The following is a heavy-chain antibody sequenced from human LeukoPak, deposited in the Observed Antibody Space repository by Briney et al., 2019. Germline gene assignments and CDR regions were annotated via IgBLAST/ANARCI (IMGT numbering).Heavy chain of an antibody. CDR3: ASSRPLERASYYYYGMDV. Sequence: GASVKVSCKASGYTFTGYYMHWVRQAPGQGLEWMGWINPNSGGTNYAQKFQGRVTMTRDTSISTAYMELSRLRSDDTAVYYCASSRPLERASYYYYGMDVWGQGTTVTVSS. CDR2: INPNSGGT. CDR1: GYTFTGYY. J-gene: IGHJ6*02. D-gene: IGHD1-1*01. V-gene: IGHV1-2*02.